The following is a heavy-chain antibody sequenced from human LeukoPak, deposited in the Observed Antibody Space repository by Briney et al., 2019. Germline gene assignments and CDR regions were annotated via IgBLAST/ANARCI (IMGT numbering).Heavy chain of an antibody. Sequence: TGGSLRLSRAASGFTVSSNYMSWVRQAPGKGLEWVSVIYSGGSTYYADSVKGRFTISRDNSKNTLYLQMNSLRAEDTAVYYCARCRYDILTGYYSGALDYWGQGTLVTVSS. V-gene: IGHV3-66*01. CDR2: IYSGGST. J-gene: IGHJ4*02. CDR1: GFTVSSNY. CDR3: ARCRYDILTGYYSGALDY. D-gene: IGHD3-9*01.